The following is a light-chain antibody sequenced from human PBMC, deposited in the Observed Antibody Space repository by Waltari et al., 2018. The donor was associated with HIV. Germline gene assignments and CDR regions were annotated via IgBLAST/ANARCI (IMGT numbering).Light chain of an antibody. Sequence: DVVMTQSPLSLPVTLGQPASISCSSSQSLLYSDGNTYLSWFQQRPGQSPRRLIYKVSNRDSGVPDRFSGSGSGTDFTLKISRVEAEDVGVYYCMQGTHWPRYTFGQGTKLE. J-gene: IGKJ2*01. CDR2: KVS. CDR1: QSLLYSDGNTY. CDR3: MQGTHWPRYT. V-gene: IGKV2-30*01.